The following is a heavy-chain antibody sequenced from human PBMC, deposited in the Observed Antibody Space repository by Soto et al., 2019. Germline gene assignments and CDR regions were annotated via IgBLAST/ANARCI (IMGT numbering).Heavy chain of an antibody. D-gene: IGHD2-8*01. CDR3: ATIISRYCTNGVCSEWFDP. Sequence: GASVKVSCKVSGYTLTELSMHWVRQAPGKGLEWMGGFDPEDGETIYAQKFQGRVTMTEDTSTDTAYMELSSLRSEDTAVYYCATIISRYCTNGVCSEWFDPWSQGTLVTVSS. J-gene: IGHJ5*02. CDR1: GYTLTELS. V-gene: IGHV1-24*01. CDR2: FDPEDGET.